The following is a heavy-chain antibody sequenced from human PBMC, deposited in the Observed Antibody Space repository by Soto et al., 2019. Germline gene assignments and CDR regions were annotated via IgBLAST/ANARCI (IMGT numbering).Heavy chain of an antibody. Sequence: SETLSLTCSVSGADINTYSWTWIRQPAGKGLEWIGRIYTSASINYNSSLKGRVTLSVDTSTNQVSLRLASVTAADTAIYYCARDREAGYNFYYGMAVWGQGTTVTVYS. CDR1: GADINTYS. CDR2: IYTSASI. D-gene: IGHD6-19*01. J-gene: IGHJ6*02. CDR3: ARDREAGYNFYYGMAV. V-gene: IGHV4-4*07.